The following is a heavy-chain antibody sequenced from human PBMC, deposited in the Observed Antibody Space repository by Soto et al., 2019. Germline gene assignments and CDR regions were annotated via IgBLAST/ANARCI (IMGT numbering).Heavy chain of an antibody. V-gene: IGHV3-33*01. D-gene: IGHD2-2*01. CDR3: ARDPRRYCSSTSCHPFDY. CDR2: IWYDGSNK. J-gene: IGHJ4*02. Sequence: PGGSLRLSCAASGFTFSSYGMHWVRQAPGKGLEWVAVIWYDGSNKYYADSVKGRFTISSDNSKNTLYLQMNSLRAEDTAVYYCARDPRRYCSSTSCHPFDYWGQGTLVTVSS. CDR1: GFTFSSYG.